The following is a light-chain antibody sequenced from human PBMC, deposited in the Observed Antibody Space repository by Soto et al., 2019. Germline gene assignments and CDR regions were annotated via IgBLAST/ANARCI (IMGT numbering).Light chain of an antibody. Sequence: ASLGDRVTITCRASQSISIYLAWYQQKPGTAPKVLIYHASNLQSGVPSRFSGSGSGTEFTLTISSLQPEDFATYYCQQSYSTPWTFGQGTKVDIK. CDR3: QQSYSTPWT. J-gene: IGKJ1*01. V-gene: IGKV1-39*01. CDR2: HAS. CDR1: QSISIY.